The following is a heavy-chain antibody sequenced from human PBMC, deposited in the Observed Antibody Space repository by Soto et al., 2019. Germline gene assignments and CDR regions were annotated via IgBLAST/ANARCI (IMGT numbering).Heavy chain of an antibody. CDR2: FDPEDGET. CDR1: GYTLTELS. V-gene: IGHV1-24*01. CDR3: ATSPITMHYYYYYYMDV. J-gene: IGHJ6*03. Sequence: RASVKVSCKVSGYTLTELSMHWVRQAPGKGLEWMGGFDPEDGETIYAQKFQGRVTMTEDTSTDTAYMELSSLRSEDTAVYYCATSPITMHYYYYYYMDVWGKGTTVTVSS. D-gene: IGHD3-3*01.